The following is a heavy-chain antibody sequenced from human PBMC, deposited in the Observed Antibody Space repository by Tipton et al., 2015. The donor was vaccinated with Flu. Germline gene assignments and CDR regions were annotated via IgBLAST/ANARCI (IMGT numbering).Heavy chain of an antibody. D-gene: IGHD3-9*01. CDR3: AKNHYDIMTGYPLTPDSFDC. Sequence: SLRLSCAASGFNFGGHVMNWARQAPGKGLEWVSSISASGGNKYYANSVRGRFTISRDNSDNTLYLQMSGLRADDTAVYFCAKNHYDIMTGYPLTPDSFDCWGQGTTVSVPP. V-gene: IGHV3-23*01. CDR1: GFNFGGHV. CDR2: ISASGGNK. J-gene: IGHJ3*01.